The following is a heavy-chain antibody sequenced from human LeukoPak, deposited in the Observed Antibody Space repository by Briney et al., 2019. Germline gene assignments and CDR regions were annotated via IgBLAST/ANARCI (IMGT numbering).Heavy chain of an antibody. J-gene: IGHJ4*02. Sequence: SETLSLTCSVSDDAISTTAYYWGWVRQSPGKGLEWIGSIYYNGNTYYHPSLKSRISISIDTSENQFSLNLNSVTAADSAVYYCAGHFRFLGFGELLAFDNWGQGTRVIVSS. D-gene: IGHD3-10*01. CDR3: AGHFRFLGFGELLAFDN. CDR1: DDAISTTAYY. V-gene: IGHV4-39*01. CDR2: IYYNGNT.